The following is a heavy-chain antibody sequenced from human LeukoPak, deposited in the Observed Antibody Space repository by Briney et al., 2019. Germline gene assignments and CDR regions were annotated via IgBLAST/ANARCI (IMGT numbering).Heavy chain of an antibody. D-gene: IGHD2/OR15-2a*01. CDR3: ARNFQYFDLPDY. CDR2: INHSGST. Sequence: SETLSLTCAVYGGSFTGYYWSWIRQPPGKGLEWIGEINHSGSTNYNPSLTSRVAISVDTSKNQFSLKLSSVTAADTAVYYCARNFQYFDLPDYWGQGTLVTVSS. V-gene: IGHV4-34*01. J-gene: IGHJ4*02. CDR1: GGSFTGYY.